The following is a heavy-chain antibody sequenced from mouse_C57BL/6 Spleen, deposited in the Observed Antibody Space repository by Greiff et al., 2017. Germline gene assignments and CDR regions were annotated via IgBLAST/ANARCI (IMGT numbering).Heavy chain of an antibody. CDR3: ARPAHGSSPFAY. CDR1: GFTFTDYY. Sequence: EVQVVESGGGLVQPGGSLSLSCAASGFTFTDYYMSWVRQPPGKALEWLGFIRNKANGYTTEYSASVNGRFTISRDNSQSILYLQMNALRAEDSATYYCARPAHGSSPFAYWGQGTLVTVSA. D-gene: IGHD1-1*01. V-gene: IGHV7-3*01. CDR2: IRNKANGYTT. J-gene: IGHJ3*01.